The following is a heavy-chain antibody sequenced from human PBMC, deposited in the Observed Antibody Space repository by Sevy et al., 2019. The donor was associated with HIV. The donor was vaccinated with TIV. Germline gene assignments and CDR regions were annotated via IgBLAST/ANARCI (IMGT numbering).Heavy chain of an antibody. D-gene: IGHD3-3*01. V-gene: IGHV3-30-3*02. Sequence: GGSLRLSCVVSGFTFSSSAMHWVRQAPGKGLEWVAVISYDGSNNYYTDSVKGRFTISRDDSKKTLYLLINSLRTEDATVDYWSADPTQRGDNYDFWSRYFDYWGQGTLVTVSS. J-gene: IGHJ4*02. CDR1: GFTFSSSA. CDR2: ISYDGSNN. CDR3: SADPTQRGDNYDFWSRYFDY.